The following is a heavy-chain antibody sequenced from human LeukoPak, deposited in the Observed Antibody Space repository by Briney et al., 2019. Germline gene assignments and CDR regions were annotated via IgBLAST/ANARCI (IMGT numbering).Heavy chain of an antibody. CDR2: INHSGST. D-gene: IGHD1-14*01. CDR3: ARVATTPRYFDL. CDR1: GGSFSGYY. Sequence: MSSETLSLTCAVYGGSFSGYYWSWIRQPPGKGLEWIGEINHSGSTNYNPSFKSRVTISVDTSKNQLSLMLSSVTAADTAVYHCARVATTPRYFDLWGRGTLVTVSS. V-gene: IGHV4-34*01. J-gene: IGHJ2*01.